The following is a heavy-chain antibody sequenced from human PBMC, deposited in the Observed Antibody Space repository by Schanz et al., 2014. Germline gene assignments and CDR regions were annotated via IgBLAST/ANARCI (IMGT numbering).Heavy chain of an antibody. CDR2: IASGGSHT. CDR1: GITFSDYA. Sequence: EVQLLESGGALEQPGGSLRLSCAASGITFSDYAMSWVRQAPGKGLEWVSTIASGGSHTFYADSVTGRFTISGDNSKNTLFLQMNSLRADDTAVYYCAKELYSGSHYGWFDPWGQGTLVTVSS. J-gene: IGHJ5*02. V-gene: IGHV3-23*01. D-gene: IGHD1-26*01. CDR3: AKELYSGSHYGWFDP.